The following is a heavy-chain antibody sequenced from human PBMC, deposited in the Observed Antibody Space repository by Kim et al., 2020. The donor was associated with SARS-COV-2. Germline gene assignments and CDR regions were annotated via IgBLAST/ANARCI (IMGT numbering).Heavy chain of an antibody. D-gene: IGHD1-20*01. CDR1: GFTFSSYS. CDR2: ISSSSSTI. CDR3: ARDQGYNWNLGWFDP. Sequence: GGSLRLSCAASGFTFSSYSMNWVRQAPGKGLEWVSYISSSSSTIYYADSVKGRFTISRDNAKNSLYLQMNSLRDEDTAVYYCARDQGYNWNLGWFDPWGQGTLVTVSS. V-gene: IGHV3-48*02. J-gene: IGHJ5*02.